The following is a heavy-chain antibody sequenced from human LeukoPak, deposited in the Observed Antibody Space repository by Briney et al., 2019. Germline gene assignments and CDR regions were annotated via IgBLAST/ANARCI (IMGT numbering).Heavy chain of an antibody. V-gene: IGHV4-59*01. D-gene: IGHD6-13*01. CDR3: ARGPPSRYSSSWYFDY. Sequence: PSETLSLTCAVYGGSFSGYYWSWIRQPPGKGLEWIGYIYYSGSTSYNPSLKSRVTISVDTSKNQFSLKLSSVTAADTAVYYCARGPPSRYSSSWYFDYWGQGTLVTVSS. J-gene: IGHJ4*02. CDR2: IYYSGST. CDR1: GGSFSGYY.